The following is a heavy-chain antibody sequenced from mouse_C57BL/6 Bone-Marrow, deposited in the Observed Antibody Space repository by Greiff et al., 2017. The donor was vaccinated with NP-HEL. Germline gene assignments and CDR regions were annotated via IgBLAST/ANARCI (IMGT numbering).Heavy chain of an antibody. D-gene: IGHD2-10*02. CDR1: GYTFTSYW. CDR3: ARESGYGNHPFAY. V-gene: IGHV1-64*01. J-gene: IGHJ3*01. Sequence: QVQLQQPGAELVKPGASVKLSCKASGYTFTSYWMHWVKQRPGQGLEWIGMIHPNSGSTNYHEKFKSKATLTVDKSSSTAYMQLSSLTSEDSAVYYWARESGYGNHPFAYWGQGTLVTVSA. CDR2: IHPNSGST.